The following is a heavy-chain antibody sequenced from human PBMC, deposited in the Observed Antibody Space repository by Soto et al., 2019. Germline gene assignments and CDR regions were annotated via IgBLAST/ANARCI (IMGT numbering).Heavy chain of an antibody. CDR1: GFTVSSNY. J-gene: IGHJ4*02. Sequence: EVQLVESGGGLVQPGGSLRLSCAASGFTVSSNYMNWVRQAPGKGLEWVSVIYSGGSTYYADSVKGRFTISRDNSKNTLYLQMTSLRAEDTAVYYCARGPAVTTSFFDYWGPGTLVTVSS. CDR3: ARGPAVTTSFFDY. CDR2: IYSGGST. V-gene: IGHV3-66*01. D-gene: IGHD4-17*01.